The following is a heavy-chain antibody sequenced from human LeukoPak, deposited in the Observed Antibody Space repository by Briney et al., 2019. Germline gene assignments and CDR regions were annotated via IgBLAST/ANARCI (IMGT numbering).Heavy chain of an antibody. CDR3: ARDPSNTSGWKTWFDP. D-gene: IGHD6-19*01. J-gene: IGHJ5*02. Sequence: ASVKVSCKASGYTFTSYGISWVRQAPGQGLEWMGWISAYNGNTNYAQKLQGRVTMTTDTSTRTAYMELRSLRSDDTAVYYCARDPSNTSGWKTWFDPWGQGTLVTVSS. CDR2: ISAYNGNT. V-gene: IGHV1-18*01. CDR1: GYTFTSYG.